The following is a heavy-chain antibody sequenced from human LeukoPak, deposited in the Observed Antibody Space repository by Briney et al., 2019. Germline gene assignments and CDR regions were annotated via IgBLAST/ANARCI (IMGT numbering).Heavy chain of an antibody. J-gene: IGHJ4*02. V-gene: IGHV4-4*07. CDR1: GGSISSYH. CDR3: ARSGYSYGPYFDY. CDR2: IYTSGST. Sequence: PSETLSLTCTVSGGSISSYHWSWIRQPAGKGLEWIGRIYTSGSTNYNPSLKSRVTMSVDTSKNQFSLKLSSVTAADTAVYYCARSGYSYGPYFDYWGQGTLVTVSS. D-gene: IGHD5-18*01.